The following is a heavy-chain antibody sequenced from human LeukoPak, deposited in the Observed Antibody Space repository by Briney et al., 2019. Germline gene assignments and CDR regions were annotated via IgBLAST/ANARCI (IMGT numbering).Heavy chain of an antibody. CDR3: ARVTTRTGIDAFDI. CDR1: GGSLSSYY. D-gene: IGHD4-11*01. J-gene: IGHJ3*02. CDR2: IYYSGST. V-gene: IGHV4-59*08. Sequence: SETLSLTCTVSGGSLSSYYWSWIRQPPGKGLEWIGYIYYSGSTNYNPSLKSRVTISVDTSKNQFSLKLSSVTAADTAVYYCARVTTRTGIDAFDIWGQGTMVTVSS.